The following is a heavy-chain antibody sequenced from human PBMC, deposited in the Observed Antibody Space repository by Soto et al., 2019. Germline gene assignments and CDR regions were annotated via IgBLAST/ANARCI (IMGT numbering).Heavy chain of an antibody. CDR2: INPNSGGT. CDR1: GYTFTGYY. Sequence: ASLKRSCQASGYTFTGYYMHWVRQAPGQGLEWMGWINPNSGGTNYAQKFQGWVTMTRDTSISTAYMELSRLRSDDTAVYYCARGGYYGSGSYYNVRYYYGMDVWGQGTTVTVSS. CDR3: ARGGYYGSGSYYNVRYYYGMDV. D-gene: IGHD3-10*01. V-gene: IGHV1-2*04. J-gene: IGHJ6*02.